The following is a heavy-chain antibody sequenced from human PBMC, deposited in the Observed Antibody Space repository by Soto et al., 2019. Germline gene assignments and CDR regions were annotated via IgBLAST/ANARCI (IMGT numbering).Heavy chain of an antibody. V-gene: IGHV1-69*09. D-gene: IGHD2-2*01. CDR3: AAPACAATWCSPSHNLDH. CDR2: INPLSVIP. Sequence: QVQLVQSGAEVKKPESSVKVSCKTSGGTFVRHVISWVRHAPGQGPEWMGKINPLSVIPNYAQKFQDRVTFTADTDSSTAYMELSSLRSDDTAVYYCAAPACAATWCSPSHNLDHWGQGTLVTVSS. CDR1: GGTFVRHV. J-gene: IGHJ4*02.